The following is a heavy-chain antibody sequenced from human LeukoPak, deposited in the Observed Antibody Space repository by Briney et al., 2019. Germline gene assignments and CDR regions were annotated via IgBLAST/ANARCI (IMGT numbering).Heavy chain of an antibody. CDR2: IYPGDSDT. Sequence: GESLKISCKGSGYSFTSYWIGWVRQMPGKGLEWMGIIYPGDSDTRYSPSFQGQVTISADKSISTAYLQWSSLKASDTAMYYCARLRPLNLPQDYYDSSGYYFNSWFDPWGQGTLVTVSS. J-gene: IGHJ5*02. D-gene: IGHD3-22*01. CDR3: ARLRPLNLPQDYYDSSGYYFNSWFDP. V-gene: IGHV5-51*01. CDR1: GYSFTSYW.